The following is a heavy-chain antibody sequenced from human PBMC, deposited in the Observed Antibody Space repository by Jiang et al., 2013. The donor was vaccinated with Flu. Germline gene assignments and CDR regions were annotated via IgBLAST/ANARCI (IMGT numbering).Heavy chain of an antibody. V-gene: IGHV3-15*07. Sequence: EVQLVESGGGLVKPGGSLRLSCAASGFTFSNAWMNWVRQAPGKGLEWVGRIKSKTDGGTTDYAAPVKGRFTISRDDSKNTLYLQMNSLKTEDTAVYYCTTDEGSSSSQRGAYYYYYMDVWGKGTTVTVSS. CDR1: GFTFSNAW. D-gene: IGHD6-6*01. CDR2: IKSKTDGGTT. CDR3: TTDEGSSSSQRGAYYYYYMDV. J-gene: IGHJ6*03.